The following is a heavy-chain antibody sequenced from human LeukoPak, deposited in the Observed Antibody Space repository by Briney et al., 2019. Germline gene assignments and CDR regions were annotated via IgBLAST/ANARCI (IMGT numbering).Heavy chain of an antibody. Sequence: PSEALSLTCTVSGGSISSYYWSWIRQPPGKGLEWIGYIYYSGSTNYNPSLKGRVTISVDTSKNQFSLKLSSVTAADTAVYYCVRGGDGYNTDYWGQGTLVTVSS. CDR3: VRGGDGYNTDY. V-gene: IGHV4-59*01. D-gene: IGHD5-24*01. CDR1: GGSISSYY. J-gene: IGHJ4*02. CDR2: IYYSGST.